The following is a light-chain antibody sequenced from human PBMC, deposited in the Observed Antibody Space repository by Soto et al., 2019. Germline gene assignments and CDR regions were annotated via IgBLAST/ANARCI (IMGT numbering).Light chain of an antibody. CDR3: QSYHSSYPYV. CDR2: EDN. V-gene: IGLV6-57*03. Sequence: NFMLTQPLSVSESPGKTVTISCTRSSGSIASGYVQWYQQRPGSAPTSLIYEDNQRPSGVPDRFSGSIDTSSNSASLTISGLKTADEADYYCQSYHSSYPYVFGTGTKLTVL. CDR1: SGSIASGY. J-gene: IGLJ1*01.